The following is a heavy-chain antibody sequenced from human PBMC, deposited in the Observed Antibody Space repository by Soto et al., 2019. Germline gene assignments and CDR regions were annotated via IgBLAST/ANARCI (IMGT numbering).Heavy chain of an antibody. CDR2: IYYSGST. D-gene: IGHD4-17*01. Sequence: SETLSLTCTVSGGSISSYYWSLIRQPPGKGLEWIGYIYYSGSTSYNPSLKSRVTISVDTSKNQFSLKLSSVTAADTAVYYCARGGSTVTTLGAFDIWGQGTMVTV. J-gene: IGHJ3*02. CDR3: ARGGSTVTTLGAFDI. V-gene: IGHV4-59*01. CDR1: GGSISSYY.